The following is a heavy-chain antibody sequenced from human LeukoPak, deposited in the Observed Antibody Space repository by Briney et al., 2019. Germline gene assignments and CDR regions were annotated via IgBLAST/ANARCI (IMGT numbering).Heavy chain of an antibody. D-gene: IGHD2-2*01. Sequence: HSGESLRLSCAASGFTSSAYDMHWVRQITGGCLEWVSTSGTVGDTFYSDSVKGRFTISRENAKNSVHLQMNSLRVEDSAIYFCVRAAMPYIINGRRFDYWGQGTLVTVSS. CDR2: SGTVGDT. J-gene: IGHJ4*02. CDR1: GFTSSAYD. V-gene: IGHV3-13*04. CDR3: VRAAMPYIINGRRFDY.